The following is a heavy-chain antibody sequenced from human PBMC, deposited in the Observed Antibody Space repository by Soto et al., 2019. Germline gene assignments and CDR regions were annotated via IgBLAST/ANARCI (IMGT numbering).Heavy chain of an antibody. D-gene: IGHD3-10*01. Sequence: GGSLRLSCAASGFTFSSYSMNWVRQAPGKGLEWVSSISSSSSYIYYADSVKGRFTISRDNSKNTLYLQMNSLRAEDTAVYYCAKDCAHVLLWFGEFSDAFDIWGQGTMVTVSS. CDR2: ISSSSSYI. J-gene: IGHJ3*02. V-gene: IGHV3-21*04. CDR1: GFTFSSYS. CDR3: AKDCAHVLLWFGEFSDAFDI.